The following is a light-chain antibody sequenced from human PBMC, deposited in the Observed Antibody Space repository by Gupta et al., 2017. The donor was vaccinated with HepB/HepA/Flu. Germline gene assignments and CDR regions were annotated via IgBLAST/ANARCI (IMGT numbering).Light chain of an antibody. Sequence: QSALTQPPSASGSPGQSVTISCTGTSSDVGGYNYVSWYQQHPGKAPKLMITEVTKRPSGVPDRFSGSKSGDTASLTVSGLQAEDEADYYCSSYAGSKNWVVGGGTKLTVL. J-gene: IGLJ3*02. CDR1: SSDVGGYNY. CDR3: SSYAGSKNWV. CDR2: EVT. V-gene: IGLV2-8*01.